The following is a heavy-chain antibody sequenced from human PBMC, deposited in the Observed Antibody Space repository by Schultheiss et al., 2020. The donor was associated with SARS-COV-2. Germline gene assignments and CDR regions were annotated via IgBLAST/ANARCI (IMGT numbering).Heavy chain of an antibody. D-gene: IGHD5-18*01. Sequence: SETLSLTCTVSGGSLTSHYWTWIRQSPGKGLEWIGYICYNGNTNCNPSLKSRVTMSIDTSKNQFSLKMSSVTAADTAVYYCARYTAMAINWFDPWGQGTLVTVSS. V-gene: IGHV4-59*11. CDR2: ICYNGNT. J-gene: IGHJ5*02. CDR1: GGSLTSHY. CDR3: ARYTAMAINWFDP.